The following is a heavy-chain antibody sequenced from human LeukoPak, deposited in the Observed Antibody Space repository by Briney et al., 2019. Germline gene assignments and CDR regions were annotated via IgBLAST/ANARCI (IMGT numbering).Heavy chain of an antibody. CDR2: ISSSSNYI. CDR1: GFTFSNAW. D-gene: IGHD1-1*01. V-gene: IGHV3-21*01. Sequence: GGSLRLSCAASGFTFSNAWMSWVRQAPGKGLEWVSSISSSSNYIYYADSVKGRFTISRDNAKNSLYLQMNSLSAEDTAVYYCARYMPTACYFDYWGQGSLVTVSS. J-gene: IGHJ4*02. CDR3: ARYMPTACYFDY.